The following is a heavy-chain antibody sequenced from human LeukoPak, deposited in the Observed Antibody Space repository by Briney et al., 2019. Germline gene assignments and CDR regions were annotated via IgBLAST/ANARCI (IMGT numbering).Heavy chain of an antibody. D-gene: IGHD6-19*01. CDR3: ARIVGIAVAGTRAYYYYGMDV. V-gene: IGHV4-34*01. Sequence: SETLSLTCAVYGGSFSGYYWSWIRQPPGKGLGWIGEINHSGSTNYNPSLKSRVTISVDTSKNQFSLKLSSVTAADTAVYYCARIVGIAVAGTRAYYYYGMDVWGQGTTVTVSS. CDR1: GGSFSGYY. J-gene: IGHJ6*02. CDR2: INHSGST.